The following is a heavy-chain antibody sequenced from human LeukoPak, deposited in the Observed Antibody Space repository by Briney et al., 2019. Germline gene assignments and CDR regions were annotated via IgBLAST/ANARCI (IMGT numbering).Heavy chain of an antibody. J-gene: IGHJ5*02. CDR3: ARHPDYSRFDP. CDR2: IHYSGKT. Sequence: SETLSLTCSVSGDSINSGDYYWSWIRQPPGKGLEWIGYIHYSGKTYFSPSLKSRLTISVDTSKNHFSLILDSVTAADTAVYYCARHPDYSRFDPWGLGTLVTVSS. CDR1: GDSINSGDYY. V-gene: IGHV4-30-4*01. D-gene: IGHD4-11*01.